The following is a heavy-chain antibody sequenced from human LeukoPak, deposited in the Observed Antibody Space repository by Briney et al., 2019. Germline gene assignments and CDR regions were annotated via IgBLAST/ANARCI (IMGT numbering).Heavy chain of an antibody. CDR1: GFTVSNTF. J-gene: IGHJ4*02. V-gene: IGHV3-53*01. D-gene: IGHD3-9*01. CDR3: ARDLYDFLTVYFYFDY. CDR2: IYADASS. Sequence: PGGSLRLSCAVSGFTVSNTFMSWVRQAPGKGLEWVSVIYADASSYYAESVKGRFTISRDNAKNSLYLQMNSLRAEDTAVYYCARDLYDFLTVYFYFDYWGQEPLVTVSS.